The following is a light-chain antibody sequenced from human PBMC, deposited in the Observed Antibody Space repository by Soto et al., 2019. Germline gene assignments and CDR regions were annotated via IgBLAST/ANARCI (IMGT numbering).Light chain of an antibody. CDR3: QQYGSSPLT. J-gene: IGKJ3*01. CDR2: GAS. CDR1: QSVYSNY. Sequence: EIVLTQSPGTLSWSPGERATLSCRASQSVYSNYLACYQQKPGQSHRRLMYGASTRVTGIPDRFSGSASGTDFPLTISRLEPEDFAGYYCQQYGSSPLTCGAGTKVDIK. V-gene: IGKV3-20*01.